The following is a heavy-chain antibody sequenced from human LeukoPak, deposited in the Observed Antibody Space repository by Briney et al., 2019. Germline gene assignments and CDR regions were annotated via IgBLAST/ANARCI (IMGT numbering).Heavy chain of an antibody. CDR2: IYYTGST. D-gene: IGHD4-17*01. CDR1: GGSISSYY. V-gene: IGHV4-59*08. J-gene: IGHJ4*02. Sequence: SETLSLTCTVSGGSISSYYWSWIRQPPGKGLEWIGYIYYTGSTNYNPSLESRVTISVDTSKNQFSLKLSSVTAADTAVYYCARGGDYGDLRYFDYWGQGTLVTVSS. CDR3: ARGGDYGDLRYFDY.